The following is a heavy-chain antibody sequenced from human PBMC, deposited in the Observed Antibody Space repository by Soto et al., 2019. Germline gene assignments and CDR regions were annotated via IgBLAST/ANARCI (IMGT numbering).Heavy chain of an antibody. CDR3: ARIIATTGARTYYYYYMDV. CDR2: IDWDDDK. J-gene: IGHJ6*03. Sequence: SGPTLVNPTRTLTLTCTFSGFSLSTSGMCVTWIRQPPGKALEWLARIDWDDDKYYSTSLKTRLTISKDTSKNQVVLTMTNMDPVDTATYYCARIIATTGARTYYYYYMDVWGTGTTVTGSS. V-gene: IGHV2-70*11. D-gene: IGHD6-13*01. CDR1: GFSLSTSGMC.